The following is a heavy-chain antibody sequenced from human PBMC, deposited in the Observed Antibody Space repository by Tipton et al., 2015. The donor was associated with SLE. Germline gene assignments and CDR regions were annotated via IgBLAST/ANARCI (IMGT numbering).Heavy chain of an antibody. Sequence: TLSLTCAVSGHSISDGYYWGWIRQPPGKGLEWIGSIYYSGSTYYNPSLKSRVTISVDTSKNQFSLKLSSVTAADTAVYYCARVGYEQQLSFDYWGQGTLVTVSS. CDR3: ARVGYEQQLSFDY. CDR1: GHSISDGYY. CDR2: IYYSGST. D-gene: IGHD6-13*01. V-gene: IGHV4-38-2*01. J-gene: IGHJ4*02.